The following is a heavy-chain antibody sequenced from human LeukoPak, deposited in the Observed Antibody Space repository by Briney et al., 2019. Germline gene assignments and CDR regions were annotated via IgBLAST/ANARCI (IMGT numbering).Heavy chain of an antibody. V-gene: IGHV3-30-3*01. D-gene: IGHD6-6*01. J-gene: IGHJ4*02. CDR3: ARGEYSSSFLFDY. Sequence: GGSLRLSCAASGFTFSSYAMHWVRQAPGKGLEWVAVLSYDGSNKYYADSVKGRFTISRDNSKNTLYLQMNSLRAEDTAVYYCARGEYSSSFLFDYWGQGTLVTVSS. CDR2: LSYDGSNK. CDR1: GFTFSSYA.